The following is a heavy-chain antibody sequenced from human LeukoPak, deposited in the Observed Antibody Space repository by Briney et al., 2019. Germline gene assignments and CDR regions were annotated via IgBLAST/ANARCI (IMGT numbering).Heavy chain of an antibody. CDR3: ARRNSGTWWSFDS. D-gene: IGHD2-15*01. J-gene: IGHJ4*02. CDR1: RFTFSSYW. Sequence: PGGSLGLSCEASRFTFSSYWMSWVRQAPGKGLEWVANIKDDGSQKNYIDSVKGRFTISRDNAKASLFLQMNSLSSEDTAVYYCARRNSGTWWSFDSWGQGTLVTVSS. CDR2: IKDDGSQK. V-gene: IGHV3-7*01.